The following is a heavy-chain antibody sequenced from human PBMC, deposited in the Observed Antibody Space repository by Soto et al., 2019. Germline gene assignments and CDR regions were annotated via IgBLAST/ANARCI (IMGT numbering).Heavy chain of an antibody. Sequence: QVQLQESGPGLVKPSETLSLTCTVSGGSMTGYFWTWIRQSAGKGLEWMGHVYNSGNTDYTPSLASRITMAVDTSKREFSLKVKAVTAADTAVYYCARTHWVSGTEYWGQGTLVTVSS. V-gene: IGHV4-4*07. J-gene: IGHJ4*02. D-gene: IGHD7-27*01. CDR2: VYNSGNT. CDR3: ARTHWVSGTEY. CDR1: GGSMTGYF.